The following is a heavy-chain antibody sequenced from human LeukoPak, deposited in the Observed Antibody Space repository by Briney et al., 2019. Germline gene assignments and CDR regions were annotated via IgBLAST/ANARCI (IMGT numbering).Heavy chain of an antibody. J-gene: IGHJ6*03. CDR3: ARGGSSHNPSYYYYYMDV. Sequence: ASVKVSCKASGYTFTGYYMHWVRQAPGQGLEWMGWINPNSGGTNYAQKFQGRVTMTRDTSISTAYMELSRLRSDDTAVYYCARGGSSHNPSYYYYYMDVWGKGTTVTVSS. CDR1: GYTFTGYY. CDR2: INPNSGGT. D-gene: IGHD6-13*01. V-gene: IGHV1-2*02.